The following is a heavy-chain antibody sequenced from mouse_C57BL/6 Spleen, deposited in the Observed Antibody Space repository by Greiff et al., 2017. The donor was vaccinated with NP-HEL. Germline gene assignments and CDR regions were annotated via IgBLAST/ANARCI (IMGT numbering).Heavy chain of an antibody. CDR1: GFTFTDYY. CDR2: VYPYNGGT. V-gene: IGHV1-36*01. J-gene: IGHJ2*01. CDR3: ARSDYYGSSDY. D-gene: IGHD1-1*01. Sequence: EVQLQESGPVLVKPGPSVKISCKASGFTFTDYYMHWVKQSHGQSLEWIGLVYPYNGGTSSNQKFKGKATLTVDTSSSTAYMKLNSLTSEDSAVYYCARSDYYGSSDYWGQGTTLTVSS.